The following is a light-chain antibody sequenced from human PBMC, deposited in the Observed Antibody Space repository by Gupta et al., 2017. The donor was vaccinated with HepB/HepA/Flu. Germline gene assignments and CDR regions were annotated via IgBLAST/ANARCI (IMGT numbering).Light chain of an antibody. CDR3: LLYYSGVGV. Sequence: QAVVTLEPSLTVSPVGTVTLTCGTSTGAVTSGHYPYWFQQKLGQAPRTLIYDTSNKHSWTPARFSGSLLGGKATLTLSGAQPEDESDYYCLLYYSGVGVFGGGTKLTVL. CDR1: TGAVTSGHY. J-gene: IGLJ3*02. V-gene: IGLV7-46*01. CDR2: DTS.